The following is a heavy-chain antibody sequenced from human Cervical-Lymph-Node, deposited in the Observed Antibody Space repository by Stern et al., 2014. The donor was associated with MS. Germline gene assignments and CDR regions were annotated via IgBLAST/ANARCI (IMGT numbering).Heavy chain of an antibody. CDR2: VYYSGAT. Sequence: QVQLQESGPGLVKPSETLSLTCAVSGDSISSYTHYWAWIRQPPGKGLEWIGSVYYSGATYYNPSLKSPVTISVDTSKNHFSRGPNFVTAADTAVYYCAKHACTGAACPFDLWGQGTLVTVSS. D-gene: IGHD2-8*02. V-gene: IGHV4-39*01. J-gene: IGHJ4*02. CDR1: GDSISSYTHY. CDR3: AKHACTGAACPFDL.